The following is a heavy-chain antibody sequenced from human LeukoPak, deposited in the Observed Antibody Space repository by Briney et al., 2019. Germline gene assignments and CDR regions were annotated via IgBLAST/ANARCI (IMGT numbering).Heavy chain of an antibody. Sequence: SETLSLTCTVSGGSISSYYWSWIRQPPGKGLEWIGYIYYSGSTNYNPSLKSRVTISVDTSKNQFSLKLNSVTAADTAVYYCARRGTGTPFDPWGLGILVTVSS. J-gene: IGHJ5*02. CDR1: GGSISSYY. CDR2: IYYSGST. V-gene: IGHV4-59*08. CDR3: ARRGTGTPFDP. D-gene: IGHD1-1*01.